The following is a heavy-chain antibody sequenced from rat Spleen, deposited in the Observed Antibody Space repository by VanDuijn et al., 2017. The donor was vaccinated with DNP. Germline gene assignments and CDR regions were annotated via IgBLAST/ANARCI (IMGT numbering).Heavy chain of an antibody. CDR2: INYDGTDT. CDR3: ARPDY. J-gene: IGHJ2*01. Sequence: EVQLVESGGGLVQPGRSLKLSCAASGITFSDYNMAWVRQAPKKGLEWVATINYDGTDTNYRDSVKGRFTVSRDNTNRILYLQMDSLGSEDTATYYCARPDYWGQGVMVTVSS. CDR1: GITFSDYN. V-gene: IGHV5-7*01.